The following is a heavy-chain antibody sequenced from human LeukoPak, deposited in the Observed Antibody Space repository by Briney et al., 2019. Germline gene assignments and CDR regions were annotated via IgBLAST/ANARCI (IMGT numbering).Heavy chain of an antibody. CDR2: IYYGGAT. Sequence: SETLSLTCTVSGGSINNYYWIWIRQPPGKGLEWIGYIYYGGATNYNPSLKSRVTISADTSKNQLSLKLSSVTAADTAVYYCARGQKPYSSSSGALGYWGQGTLVTVSS. CDR3: ARGQKPYSSSSGALGY. D-gene: IGHD6-6*01. V-gene: IGHV4-59*12. CDR1: GGSINNYY. J-gene: IGHJ4*02.